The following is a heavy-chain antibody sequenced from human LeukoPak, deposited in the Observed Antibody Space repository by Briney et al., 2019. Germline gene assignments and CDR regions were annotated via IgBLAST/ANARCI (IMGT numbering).Heavy chain of an antibody. V-gene: IGHV3-23*01. CDR2: ISVGAEYI. Sequence: GGSLRLSCAASGFTFSTYVMNWFRQAPGKGPEWVSTISVGAEYIFYADSVKGRFTISRDDSNNALYLQMHSLRAEDTALYYCASGPPFLKYFEYWGQGTLVTVS. J-gene: IGHJ4*02. CDR1: GFTFSTYV. D-gene: IGHD3-3*01. CDR3: ASGPPFLKYFEY.